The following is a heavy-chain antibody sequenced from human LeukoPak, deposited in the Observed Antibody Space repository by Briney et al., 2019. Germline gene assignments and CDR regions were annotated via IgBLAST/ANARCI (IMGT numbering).Heavy chain of an antibody. V-gene: IGHV3-7*01. D-gene: IGHD7-27*01. J-gene: IGHJ4*02. CDR3: ARDHNWGSDY. CDR1: GFTFSRYL. Sequence: PGGSLRLSCAASGFTFSRYLMSWVRQAPGKGLEWVANIKQDGSEKYHVDSAKGRFTISRDNAKNSLYLQMDSLRAEDTAVYYCARDHNWGSDYWGQGTLVTVSS. CDR2: IKQDGSEK.